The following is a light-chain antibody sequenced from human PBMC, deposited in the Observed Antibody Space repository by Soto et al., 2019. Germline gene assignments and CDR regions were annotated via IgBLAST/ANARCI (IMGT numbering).Light chain of an antibody. CDR1: QSVSSSY. CDR3: QQYSDLPMT. CDR2: GAS. Sequence: EIVLTQSPGTLSLSPGERATLSCRASQSVSSSYVAWYQQKPGQAPRLLIHGASTRATGIPARFSGSGSGTEFTLTISRLEPEDFAVYFCQQYSDLPMTFGQGTRLEIK. V-gene: IGKV3-20*01. J-gene: IGKJ5*01.